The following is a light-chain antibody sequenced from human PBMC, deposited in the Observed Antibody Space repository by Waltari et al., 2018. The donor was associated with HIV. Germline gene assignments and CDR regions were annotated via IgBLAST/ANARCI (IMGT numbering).Light chain of an antibody. J-gene: IGLJ2*01. CDR1: SSTLANDY. Sequence: QSVLTQPPSVSASPGQTVTISCSGSSSTLANDYVSWYHHVPGAAPKLLIYDNNTLPSGIPDRFSGSKSGTSATLDSTGLQAGDEADDYCGTWDPRLSVGVFGGGTKLTVL. CDR3: GTWDPRLSVGV. V-gene: IGLV1-51*01. CDR2: DNN.